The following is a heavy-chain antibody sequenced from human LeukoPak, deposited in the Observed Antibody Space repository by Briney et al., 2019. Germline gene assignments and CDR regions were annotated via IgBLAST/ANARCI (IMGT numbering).Heavy chain of an antibody. CDR1: GGTFSSYA. Sequence: SVKVSCKASGGTFSSYAISCVRQAPRQGLEWMGGIIPIFGTANYAQKFQGRVTITADESTSTAYMELSSLRSEDTAVYYCARANYYGSGSYSFGFNYWGQGTLVTVSS. J-gene: IGHJ4*02. D-gene: IGHD3-10*01. CDR3: ARANYYGSGSYSFGFNY. CDR2: IIPIFGTA. V-gene: IGHV1-69*13.